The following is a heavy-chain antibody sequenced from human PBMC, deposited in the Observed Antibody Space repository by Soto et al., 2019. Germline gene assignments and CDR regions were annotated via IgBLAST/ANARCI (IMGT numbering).Heavy chain of an antibody. J-gene: IGHJ4*02. D-gene: IGHD5-12*01. CDR2: IHHSGST. V-gene: IGHV4-38-2*01. CDR3: ARSSGYVPGGY. CDR1: GYPISRGYY. Sequence: KPSETLSLTCAVSGYPISRGYYWGWIRQPPGKGLEWIGIIHHSGSTYYNPSLRSRITISVDTSKNQFSLKMPSVTAADTAVYYCARSSGYVPGGYWGQGILVTVSS.